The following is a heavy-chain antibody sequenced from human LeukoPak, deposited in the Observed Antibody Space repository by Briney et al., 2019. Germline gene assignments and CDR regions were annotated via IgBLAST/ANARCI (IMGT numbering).Heavy chain of an antibody. CDR3: ARHEKGVYYDSSGYSPLDY. CDR2: IYYSGST. D-gene: IGHD3-22*01. Sequence: SETLSLTCTVSGGSIRGYYWSWIRQPPGKGLEWIGYIYYSGSTNYNPSLQSRVTISVDTSKNQFSLKLSSVTAADTAVYYCARHEKGVYYDSSGYSPLDYWGQGTLVTVSS. CDR1: GGSIRGYY. V-gene: IGHV4-59*08. J-gene: IGHJ4*02.